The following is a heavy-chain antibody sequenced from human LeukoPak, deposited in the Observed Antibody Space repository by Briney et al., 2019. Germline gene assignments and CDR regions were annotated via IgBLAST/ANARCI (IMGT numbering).Heavy chain of an antibody. V-gene: IGHV3-30*02. CDR3: VRGSLASGVVVYYYYYLDV. J-gene: IGHJ6*03. CDR1: GFTFSSYG. Sequence: GGSLRLSCAASGFTFSSYGMHWVRQAPGKGLEWVAFIRYDGSNKYYADSVKGRFTISRDNSKNTLYLQMNSLRAEDTAVYYCVRGSLASGVVVYYYYYLDVWGKGTTVTVSS. D-gene: IGHD3-3*01. CDR2: IRYDGSNK.